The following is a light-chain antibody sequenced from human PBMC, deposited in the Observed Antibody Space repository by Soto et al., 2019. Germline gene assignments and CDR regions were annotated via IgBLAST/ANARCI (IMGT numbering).Light chain of an antibody. CDR2: GAT. CDR3: QQFKSYVS. CDR1: QGISSF. J-gene: IGKJ5*01. Sequence: IQLTQSPSSLSASVGERVTITCRASQGISSFLAWYQQEPGKATKLLISGATTLQSGVPSRFSGSGSGTNFTLTISSLQPEEFATYYCQQFKSYVSCGQGTRLEIK. V-gene: IGKV1-9*01.